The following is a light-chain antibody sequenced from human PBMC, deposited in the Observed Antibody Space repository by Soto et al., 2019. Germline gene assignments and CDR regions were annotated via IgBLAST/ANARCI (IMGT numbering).Light chain of an antibody. V-gene: IGLV2-8*01. CDR2: EVT. CDR1: SSDIGASNS. J-gene: IGLJ2*01. Sequence: QSVLTQPPSASGSPGQSVTISCAGSSSDIGASNSVSRYQQHPGKAPKLLISEVTKRPSGVPDRFSGSKSGNTASLTVSGLQADDEADYYCGSKAGSNKHVVFGGGTKVTVL. CDR3: GSKAGSNKHVV.